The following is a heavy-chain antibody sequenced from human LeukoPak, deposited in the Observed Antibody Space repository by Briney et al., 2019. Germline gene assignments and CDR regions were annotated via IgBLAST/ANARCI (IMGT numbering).Heavy chain of an antibody. CDR1: GNTFTGYY. D-gene: IGHD1-26*01. CDR3: ASTLSGWLDP. J-gene: IGHJ5*02. CDR2: INPNTVGT. V-gene: IGHV1-2*02. Sequence: ASVKVSCKASGNTFTGYYFHWVRQAPGQGLEWMGWINPNTVGTNSAQKFLGRVTLTWDTSTSTIYMEMSSLTSEDTAVYYCASTLSGWLDPWGQGTLVTVSS.